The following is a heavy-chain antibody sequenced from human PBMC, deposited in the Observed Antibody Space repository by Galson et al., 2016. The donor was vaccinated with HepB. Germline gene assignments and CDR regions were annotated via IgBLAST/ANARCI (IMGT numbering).Heavy chain of an antibody. J-gene: IGHJ4*02. CDR1: GYIFTSYH. CDR3: VRHTGDDYFDY. D-gene: IGHD4-17*01. CDR2: INGFQGNK. V-gene: IGHV1-18*01. Sequence: SVKVSCKASGYIFTSYHISWVRQAPGQGLEWMGWINGFQGNKIYAQRFQGRVTMSTDTSTTTAYLDLRSLRPDDTAVYYCVRHTGDDYFDYWGQGTLVTVSS.